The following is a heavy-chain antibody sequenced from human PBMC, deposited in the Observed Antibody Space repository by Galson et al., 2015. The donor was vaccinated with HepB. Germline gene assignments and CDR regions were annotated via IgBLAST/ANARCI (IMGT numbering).Heavy chain of an antibody. Sequence: FLRLSCAASGFSFSDYHMTWIRQAPGKGLEWLSYISISGATIYYADSVRGRFTITRDNAKNSLYLQMNSLRAEDTALYYCARAALGWFDPWGQGTQVTVSS. D-gene: IGHD6-25*01. V-gene: IGHV3-11*01. CDR3: ARAALGWFDP. CDR1: GFSFSDYH. CDR2: ISISGATI. J-gene: IGHJ5*02.